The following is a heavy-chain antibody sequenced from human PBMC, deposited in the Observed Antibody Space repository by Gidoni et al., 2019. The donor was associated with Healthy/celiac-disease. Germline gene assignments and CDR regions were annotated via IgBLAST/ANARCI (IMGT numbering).Heavy chain of an antibody. J-gene: IGHJ4*02. CDR2: IYTSGST. CDR1: GGSISSGSYY. D-gene: IGHD3-22*01. CDR3: ARGHDSSGYYPYYFDY. Sequence: QVQLQESGPGLVKPSQTLSLTCTVSGGSISSGSYYWSWIRQPAGKGLEWIGRIYTSGSTNYNPSLKRRVTISVDTSKNQFSLKLSSVTAADTAVYYWARGHDSSGYYPYYFDYWGQGTLVTVSS. V-gene: IGHV4-61*02.